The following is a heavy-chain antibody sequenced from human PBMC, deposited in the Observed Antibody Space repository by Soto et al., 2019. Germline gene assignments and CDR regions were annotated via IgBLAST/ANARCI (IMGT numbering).Heavy chain of an antibody. CDR3: VRDPRCQQLEFDF. J-gene: IGHJ4*02. CDR2: ISASDGET. V-gene: IGHV1-18*01. CDR1: GYPFTSYG. Sequence: QVQLVQSGAEVTKPGASVKVSCKASGYPFTSYGVSWVRQAPGQGLEWIGWISASDGETHSAQKFQGRVTMTTDTSTTTAYLDLRSLTSDDTAVYYCVRDPRCQQLEFDFWGQGTLVTVSS. D-gene: IGHD1-1*01.